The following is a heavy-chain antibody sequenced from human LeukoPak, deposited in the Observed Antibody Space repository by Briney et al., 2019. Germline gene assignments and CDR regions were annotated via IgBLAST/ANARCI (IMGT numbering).Heavy chain of an antibody. CDR3: ARDRSWYVDY. D-gene: IGHD6-13*01. CDR1: GFIFDDYA. V-gene: IGHV3-9*01. CDR2: ITWGRDNL. Sequence: PGGSLRLSCAVSGFIFDDYAMHWVRQAPGKGLEWVSGITWGRDNLAYAASVKGRFTISRDNAKNSLYLQMNSLRAEDTAVYYCARDRSWYVDYWGQGTLVTVSS. J-gene: IGHJ4*02.